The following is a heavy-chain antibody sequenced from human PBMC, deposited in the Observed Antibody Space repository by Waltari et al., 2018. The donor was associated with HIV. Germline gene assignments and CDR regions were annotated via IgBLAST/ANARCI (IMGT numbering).Heavy chain of an antibody. CDR3: ATRIGVWGSYRYTSWYFDL. D-gene: IGHD3-16*02. CDR2: FDPEDGET. V-gene: IGHV1-24*01. CDR1: GYTLPELS. J-gene: IGHJ2*01. Sequence: QVQLVQSGAEVKKPGASVKVSCKVSGYTLPELSMHWVRQAPGKGPEWMGGFDPEDGETIYAQKFQGRVTMTEDTSTDTAYMELSSLRSEDTAVYYCATRIGVWGSYRYTSWYFDLWGRGTLVTVSS.